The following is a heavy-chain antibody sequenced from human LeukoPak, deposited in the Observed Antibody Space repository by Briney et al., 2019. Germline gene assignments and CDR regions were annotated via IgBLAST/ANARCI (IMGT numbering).Heavy chain of an antibody. CDR2: IHYSGST. V-gene: IGHV4-59*12. CDR1: GGSISSYY. D-gene: IGHD7-27*01. J-gene: IGHJ4*02. CDR3: ARGGNWGSADY. Sequence: KPSETLSLTCTISGGSISSYYWSCIRQPPGKGLEWLGYIHYSGSTNYNPSLKSRVTMSVDTSKNQFSLKLSSVTAADTAVYYCARGGNWGSADYWGQGTLVTVSS.